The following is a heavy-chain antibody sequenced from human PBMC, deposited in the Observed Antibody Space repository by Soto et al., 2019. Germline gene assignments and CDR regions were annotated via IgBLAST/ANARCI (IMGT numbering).Heavy chain of an antibody. CDR2: ISAYNGNT. D-gene: IGHD6-6*01. V-gene: IGHV1-18*01. CDR1: GYTFTSYG. CDR3: ASDRDGAEYSRGGAFDY. J-gene: IGHJ4*02. Sequence: QVQLVQSGAEVKKPGASVKVSCKASGYTFTSYGISWVRQAPGQALEWMGWISAYNGNTNSAQKLQGRVTMTTDTSTSTAYMELRSLRFDDTAVYYCASDRDGAEYSRGGAFDYSGQGTLVTVSS.